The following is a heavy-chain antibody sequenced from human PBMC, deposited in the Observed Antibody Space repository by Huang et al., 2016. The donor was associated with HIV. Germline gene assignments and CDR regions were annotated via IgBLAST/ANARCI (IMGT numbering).Heavy chain of an antibody. D-gene: IGHD6-13*01. CDR2: IRSKASGGTT. V-gene: IGHV3-49*03. Sequence: EVQLVESGGGFVQPGRSLRLSFTASGFTFGAYAMSFFLQAPGKGLDLVGFIRSKASGGTTTYAASVKGRFTISRDDSKSIAYLQMNSLKTEDTAVYYCTRGKGALDYWGQGTLVTVSS. CDR3: TRGKGALDY. CDR1: GFTFGAYA. J-gene: IGHJ4*02.